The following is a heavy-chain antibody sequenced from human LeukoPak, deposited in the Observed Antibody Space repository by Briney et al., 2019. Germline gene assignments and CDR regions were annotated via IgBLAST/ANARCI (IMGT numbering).Heavy chain of an antibody. CDR1: GGSISSYY. D-gene: IGHD6-19*01. CDR3: ARHRIYYSSGWYRAFDP. CDR2: IYYSGST. V-gene: IGHV4-59*08. J-gene: IGHJ5*02. Sequence: PSETLSLTCTVSGGSISSYYWSWIRQPPGKGLEWIGYIYYSGSTNYNPSLKSRVTISVDTSKNQFPLKLSSVTAADTAVYYCARHRIYYSSGWYRAFDPWGQGTLVTVSS.